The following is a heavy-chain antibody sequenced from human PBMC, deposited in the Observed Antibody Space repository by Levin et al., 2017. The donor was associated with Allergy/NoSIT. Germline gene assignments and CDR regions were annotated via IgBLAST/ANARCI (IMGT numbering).Heavy chain of an antibody. CDR3: ARVEGSARITMVQGPYYYMDV. CDR1: GGSVSSGSYY. D-gene: IGHD3-10*01. CDR2: IYYSGST. J-gene: IGHJ6*03. Sequence: PSETLSLTCTVSGGSVSSGSYYWSWIRQPPGKGLEWIGYIYYSGSTNYNPSLKSRVTISVDTSKNQLSLKLSSVTAADTAVYYCARVEGSARITMVQGPYYYMDVWGKGTTVTVSS. V-gene: IGHV4-61*01.